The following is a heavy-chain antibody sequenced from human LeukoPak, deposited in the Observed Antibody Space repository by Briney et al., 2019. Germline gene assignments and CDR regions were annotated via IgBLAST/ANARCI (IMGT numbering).Heavy chain of an antibody. D-gene: IGHD1-26*01. CDR2: IYHSGST. V-gene: IGHV4-4*02. J-gene: IGHJ4*02. Sequence: SETLSLTCAVSGASLNNDEWWNWVRQPPGKGLEWIGEIYHSGSTNYNPSLKSRVTISLDKSKNQFSLRLNSVTAADTAVYYCARVTGLGATRFTDYFDYWGQGTLVTVSS. CDR1: GASLNNDEW. CDR3: ARVTGLGATRFTDYFDY.